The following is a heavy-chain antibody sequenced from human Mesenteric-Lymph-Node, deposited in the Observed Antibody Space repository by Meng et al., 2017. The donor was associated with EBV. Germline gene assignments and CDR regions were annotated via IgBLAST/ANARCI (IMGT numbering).Heavy chain of an antibody. D-gene: IGHD3-10*01. CDR1: GGSVSSTSYY. V-gene: IGHV4-61*01. Sequence: VQLQESGPGLVKPSGTLSLTCAVSGGSVSSTSYYWSWIRQPPGKRLEWIGYVYYSGSTNYNPSLKSRVTISVDTSKNQFSLNLYSVTAADTAVYYCARENPARGNWFDPWGQGALVTVSS. CDR2: VYYSGST. CDR3: ARENPARGNWFDP. J-gene: IGHJ5*02.